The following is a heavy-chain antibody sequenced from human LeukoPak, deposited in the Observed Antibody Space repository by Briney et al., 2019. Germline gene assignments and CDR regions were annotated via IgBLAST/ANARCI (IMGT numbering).Heavy chain of an antibody. V-gene: IGHV1-69*01. J-gene: IGHJ4*02. CDR2: IIPIFGTA. Sequence: SVKVFCKASGGTFSSYAISWVRQAPGQGLEWMGGIIPIFGTANYAQKFQGRVTITADESTSTAYMELSSLRSEDTAVYYCARVKTNWGILYYFDYWGQGTLVTVSS. CDR3: ARVKTNWGILYYFDY. CDR1: GGTFSSYA. D-gene: IGHD7-27*01.